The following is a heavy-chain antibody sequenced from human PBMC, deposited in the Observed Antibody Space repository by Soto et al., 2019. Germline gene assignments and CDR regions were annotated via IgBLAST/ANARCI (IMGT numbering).Heavy chain of an antibody. CDR1: GFTFSSYA. Sequence: EVQLLESGGGLVQLGGSLRLSCAASGFTFSSYAMTWVRQAPGKGLEWVSTIRGSGDTTYYADSVKGRFTISRDNSKNTLYLQMNSLRAEVTAVYYCAKDRGNIYGTNDYWGQGTLVTVSS. CDR3: AKDRGNIYGTNDY. D-gene: IGHD5-18*01. J-gene: IGHJ4*02. V-gene: IGHV3-23*01. CDR2: IRGSGDTT.